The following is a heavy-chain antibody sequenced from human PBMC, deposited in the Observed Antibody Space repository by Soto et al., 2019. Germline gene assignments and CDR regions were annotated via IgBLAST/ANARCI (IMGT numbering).Heavy chain of an antibody. V-gene: IGHV4-59*08. Sequence: PSETLSLTCTVSGGSISSYYWSWIRQPPGKGLEWIGYIYYSGSTNYNPSLKSRVTISVDTSKNQFSLKLSSVTAADTAVYYCARHPKHIVVVPAAIDYWGQGTLVTVSS. D-gene: IGHD2-2*01. CDR3: ARHPKHIVVVPAAIDY. J-gene: IGHJ4*02. CDR1: GGSISSYY. CDR2: IYYSGST.